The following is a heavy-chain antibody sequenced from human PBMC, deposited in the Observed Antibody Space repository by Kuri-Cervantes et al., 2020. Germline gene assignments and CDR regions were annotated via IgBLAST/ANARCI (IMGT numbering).Heavy chain of an antibody. Sequence: SVKVSCKASGYTFTSYAMNWVRQAPGQGLEWMGGVIPIFGTANYAQKFQGRVTITADKSTSTAYMELSSLRSEDTAVYYCARGAGIIRRSRAFDIWGQGTMVTVSS. D-gene: IGHD1-14*01. CDR1: GYTFTSYA. CDR2: VIPIFGTA. J-gene: IGHJ3*02. V-gene: IGHV1-69*06. CDR3: ARGAGIIRRSRAFDI.